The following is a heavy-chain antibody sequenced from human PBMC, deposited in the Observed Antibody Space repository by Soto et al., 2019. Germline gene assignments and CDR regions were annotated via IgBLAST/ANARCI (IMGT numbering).Heavy chain of an antibody. CDR3: AREGLGRRIIQPYYHDGMDV. Sequence: GGSLRLSCAASGFTFSNYEFNWVRQAPGKGLEWVSYISSNGRTVYYADSLTGRFTISRDDASNSLYLQMNSLRADDTAVYYCAREGLGRRIIQPYYHDGMDVWGYGTTVTVSS. D-gene: IGHD3-3*01. CDR1: GFTFSNYE. V-gene: IGHV3-48*03. CDR2: ISSNGRTV. J-gene: IGHJ6*04.